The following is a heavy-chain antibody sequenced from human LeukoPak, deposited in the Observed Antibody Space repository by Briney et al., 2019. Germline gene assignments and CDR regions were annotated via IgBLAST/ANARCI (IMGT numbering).Heavy chain of an antibody. J-gene: IGHJ4*02. Sequence: PSETLSLTCAVYGGSFSGYYWSWIRQPPGKGLEWIGGVNHSGGTNYNPSLKSRVTISVDKSKNQFSLKLTSVTAADTAVYYCARVRNYNRWGQGTLVTVSS. CDR2: VNHSGGT. CDR1: GGSFSGYY. CDR3: ARVRNYNR. V-gene: IGHV4-34*01. D-gene: IGHD1-14*01.